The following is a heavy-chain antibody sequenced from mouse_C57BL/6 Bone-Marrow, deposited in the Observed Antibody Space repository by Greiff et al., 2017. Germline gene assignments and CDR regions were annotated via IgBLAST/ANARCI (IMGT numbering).Heavy chain of an antibody. CDR1: GYAFSSSW. D-gene: IGHD1-1*01. CDR3: TGDGSTHFDD. J-gene: IGHJ2*01. V-gene: IGHV1-82*01. CDR2: IYPGDGDT. Sequence: VQLVESGPELVKPGASVTISCKASGYAFSSSWMNWVKQRPGKGLEWIGRIYPGDGDTNYNGKFKGTATLTADKSSSTAYMQISSVTSEDSAVYFCTGDGSTHFDDWGKGTTLTVSS.